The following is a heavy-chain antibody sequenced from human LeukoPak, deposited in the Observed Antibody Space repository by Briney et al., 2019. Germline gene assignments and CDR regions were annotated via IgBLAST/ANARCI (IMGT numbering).Heavy chain of an antibody. CDR2: IYYSGIT. V-gene: IGHV4-39*07. D-gene: IGHD3-16*01. Sequence: SETLSLTCTVSGGSISSSSQYWGWIRQPPGKGLEWIGSIYYSGITYYNPSLKSRVTISVDTSKNQFSLKLSSVTAADTAVYYCARETSQKGAHYMDVWGKGTTVTISS. CDR3: ARETSQKGAHYMDV. J-gene: IGHJ6*03. CDR1: GGSISSSSQY.